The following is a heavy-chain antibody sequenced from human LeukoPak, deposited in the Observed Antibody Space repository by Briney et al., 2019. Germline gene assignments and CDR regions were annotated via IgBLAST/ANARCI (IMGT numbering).Heavy chain of an antibody. CDR1: GGSISRYY. Sequence: SETLSLTCTVSGGSISRYYWSWIRQPPGKGLEWIGYIYYSGSTNYNPSLKSRVTISVDTSKNQFSLKLSSVTAADTAVYYCAREKITHEDYMDVWGKGTTVTVSS. V-gene: IGHV4-59*01. CDR3: AREKITHEDYMDV. J-gene: IGHJ6*03. CDR2: IYYSGST. D-gene: IGHD3-10*01.